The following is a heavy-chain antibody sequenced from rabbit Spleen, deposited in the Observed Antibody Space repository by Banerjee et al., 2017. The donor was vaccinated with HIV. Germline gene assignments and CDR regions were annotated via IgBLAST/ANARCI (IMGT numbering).Heavy chain of an antibody. V-gene: IGHV1S40*01. D-gene: IGHD8-1*01. CDR1: GFSFGSNDY. CDR2: IYSGNSGYT. J-gene: IGHJ6*01. Sequence: QSLEESGGDLVKPGASLTLTCTASGFSFGSNDYVCWVRQAPGRGLEWIACIYSGNSGYTYYATWATGRFTISKTSSTTVTLQMTSLTAADTATYFCARDTASSFSSYGMDLWGPGTLVTVS. CDR3: ARDTASSFSSYGMDL.